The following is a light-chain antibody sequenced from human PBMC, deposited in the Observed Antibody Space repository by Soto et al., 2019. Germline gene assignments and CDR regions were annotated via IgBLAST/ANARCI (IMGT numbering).Light chain of an antibody. V-gene: IGKV3-15*01. Sequence: PGERATVSCMASQSVTSSYLAWYQQKPGQAPRLLISGISTRATGISARFSGSGSGTEFTLTISSLQSEDFAVYYCQQYNDRPGTFGQGTKVDIK. CDR1: QSVTSSY. CDR2: GIS. J-gene: IGKJ1*01. CDR3: QQYNDRPGT.